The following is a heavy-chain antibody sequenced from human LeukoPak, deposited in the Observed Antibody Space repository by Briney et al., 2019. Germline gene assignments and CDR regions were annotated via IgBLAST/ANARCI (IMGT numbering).Heavy chain of an antibody. CDR3: ARGYDILTGYYKKAYFDY. CDR2: ISSSSSYI. CDR1: GFTFSSYS. J-gene: IGHJ4*02. D-gene: IGHD3-9*01. V-gene: IGHV3-21*01. Sequence: GGSLRLSCAASGFTFSSYSMNWVRQAPGKGLEWVSSISSSSSYIYYADSVKGRFTITRDNAKNSLYLQMNSLRAEDTAVYYCARGYDILTGYYKKAYFDYWGQGTLVTVSS.